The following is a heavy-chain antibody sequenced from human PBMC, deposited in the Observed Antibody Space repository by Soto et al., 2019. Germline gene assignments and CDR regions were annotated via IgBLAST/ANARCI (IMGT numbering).Heavy chain of an antibody. CDR1: GGSFSGYY. D-gene: IGHD6-19*01. CDR2: INHSGST. V-gene: IGHV4-34*01. CDR3: AGRYSSGWYLFDY. Sequence: PSETLSLTCAVYGGSFSGYYWSWIRQPPGKGLEWIGEINHSGSTNYNPSLKSRVTISVDTSKNQFSLKLSSVTAADTAVYYCAGRYSSGWYLFDYWGQGTLVTVSS. J-gene: IGHJ4*02.